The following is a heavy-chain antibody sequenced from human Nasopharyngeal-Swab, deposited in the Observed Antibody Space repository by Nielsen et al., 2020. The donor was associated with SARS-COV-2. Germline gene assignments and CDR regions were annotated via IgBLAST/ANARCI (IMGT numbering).Heavy chain of an antibody. CDR2: IYPADSDS. V-gene: IGHV5-51*01. CDR1: GYIFTSYW. D-gene: IGHD1-26*01. Sequence: GGSLRLSCKGSGYIFTSYWIGWVCQMPGKGLEWMGIIYPADSDSRYSLSFQGQVSISVDKSISTAYLQWNTLKASDTAIYYCVRRAFSASYFYFDYWGPGTLVTVSS. CDR3: VRRAFSASYFYFDY. J-gene: IGHJ4*02.